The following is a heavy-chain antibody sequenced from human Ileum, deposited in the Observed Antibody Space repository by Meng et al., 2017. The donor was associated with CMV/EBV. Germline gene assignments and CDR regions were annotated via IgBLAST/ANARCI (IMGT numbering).Heavy chain of an antibody. D-gene: IGHD6-19*01. V-gene: IGHV3-21*01. CDR2: IASSSGYI. J-gene: IGHJ4*02. CDR1: GFTFSSYS. Sequence: GSLRLSCAASGFTFSSYSMNWVRQAPGKGLEWVSSIASSSGYIYYADSVKGRFTISRDNAKNALFLQMDSLRAEDTAVYYCARARFGVAGIDYWGQGRLAT. CDR3: ARARFGVAGIDY.